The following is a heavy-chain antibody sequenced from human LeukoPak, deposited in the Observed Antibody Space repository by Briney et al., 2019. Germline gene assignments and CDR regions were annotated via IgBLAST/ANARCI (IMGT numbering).Heavy chain of an antibody. CDR2: ISSSSSYI. J-gene: IGHJ6*03. D-gene: IGHD2-15*01. CDR3: ARVGGYYYYYYMDV. Sequence: GGSLRLSCAASGFTFSSYSMNWVRQAPGKGLEWVSSISSSSSYIYYADSVKGRFTISRDNAKNSLYLQMNSLRAEDTAVYYCARVGGYYYYYYMDVWGKGTTVTVSS. CDR1: GFTFSSYS. V-gene: IGHV3-21*01.